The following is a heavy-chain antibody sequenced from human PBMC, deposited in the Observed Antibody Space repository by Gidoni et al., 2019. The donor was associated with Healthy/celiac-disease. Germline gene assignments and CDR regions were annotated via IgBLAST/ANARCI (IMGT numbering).Heavy chain of an antibody. D-gene: IGHD3-10*01. CDR1: GGSFSGYY. V-gene: IGHV4-34*01. Sequence: QVQLQQWGAGLLKPSEHLSLTRAVYGGSFSGYYWGWIRQPPGKGLEWIGEITHSGSPNYNPSIKSGVTVAVDTSKNRFSLKLSSVTAADTAVYYCARVSVLYGSGNGGFDPWGQGTLVTVSS. CDR2: ITHSGSP. J-gene: IGHJ5*02. CDR3: ARVSVLYGSGNGGFDP.